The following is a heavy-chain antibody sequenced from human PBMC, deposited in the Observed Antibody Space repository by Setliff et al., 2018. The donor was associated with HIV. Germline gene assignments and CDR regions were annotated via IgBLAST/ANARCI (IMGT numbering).Heavy chain of an antibody. D-gene: IGHD6-13*01. CDR1: GYTFNNYG. V-gene: IGHV1-18*01. CDR2: INTHSGYT. J-gene: IGHJ3*02. Sequence: ASVKVSCKASGYTFNNYGISWVRQAPGQGLEWMGWINTHSGYTNYAQNVQGRVTVTMDTSTSTAYMELRSLKSDDTAVYYCARGLGYSSSWYDAFDIWGQGTMVTVSS. CDR3: ARGLGYSSSWYDAFDI.